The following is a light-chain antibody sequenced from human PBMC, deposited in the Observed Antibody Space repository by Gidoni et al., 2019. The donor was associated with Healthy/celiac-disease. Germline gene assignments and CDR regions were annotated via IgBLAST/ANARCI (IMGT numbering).Light chain of an antibody. CDR1: QRRSSY. CDR2: DAS. V-gene: IGKV3-11*01. CDR3: RQRSNWPST. J-gene: IGKJ5*01. Sequence: EIVLTLSPATLSLSPGERATLSCRASQRRSSYLAWYQQKPGQAPRLLIYDASNRATGIPARFSGSGSGTDFTLTISSLEPEDFAVYYCRQRSNWPSTFGQGTRLEIK.